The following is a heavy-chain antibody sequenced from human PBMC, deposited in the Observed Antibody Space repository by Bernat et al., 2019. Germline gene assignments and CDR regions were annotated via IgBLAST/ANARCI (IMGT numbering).Heavy chain of an antibody. D-gene: IGHD1-1*01. CDR3: AHRAFLEGSWNEGYFDH. CDR1: GFSLTTRPVG. CDR2: IYWDNDK. Sequence: QITLKESGPTLVTPTQTLTLTCTFSGFSLTTRPVGVGWVRQPPGKALEWLAVIYWDNDKRYSPSLRSRLTITKATSNDYVVLTMTDMDPVDTATYFCAHRAFLEGSWNEGYFDHWGQGALVTVSS. J-gene: IGHJ4*02. V-gene: IGHV2-5*02.